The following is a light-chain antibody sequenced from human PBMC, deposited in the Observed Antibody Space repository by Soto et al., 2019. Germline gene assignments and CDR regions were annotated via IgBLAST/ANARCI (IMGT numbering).Light chain of an antibody. CDR1: SSNIGAGYD. CDR3: QSYDSSLSTWV. J-gene: IGLJ3*02. CDR2: GNS. V-gene: IGLV1-40*01. Sequence: QPVLTQPPSVSGAPGQRVTISCTGSSSNIGAGYDVHWYQQLPGTAPKLLIYGNSSRPSGVPDRFSGSKSGTSASLAITGLQAEDEADYYCQSYDSSLSTWVFGGGTKLTVL.